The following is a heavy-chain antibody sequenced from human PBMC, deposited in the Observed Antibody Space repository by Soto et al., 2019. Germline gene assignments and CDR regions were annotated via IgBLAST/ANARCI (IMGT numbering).Heavy chain of an antibody. Sequence: QVQLVESGGGVVQPGRSLRLSCAASGFTFSSYAMHWVRQAPGKGLEWVAVISYDGSNKYYEDSVKGRFTISRDNSKNTLYLQMNSLRAEDTAVYYCARGGYSGYDFGGYWGQGTLVTVSS. CDR3: ARGGYSGYDFGGY. J-gene: IGHJ4*02. V-gene: IGHV3-30-3*01. CDR1: GFTFSSYA. D-gene: IGHD5-12*01. CDR2: ISYDGSNK.